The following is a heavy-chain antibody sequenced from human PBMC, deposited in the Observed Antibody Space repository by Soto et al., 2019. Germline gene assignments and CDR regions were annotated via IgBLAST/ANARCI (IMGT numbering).Heavy chain of an antibody. Sequence: RRLSCAASGFTFSSYGMHWVRQAPGKGLEWVAVISYDGSNKYYADSVKGRFTISRDNSKNTLYLQMNSPRAEDTAVYYCAKLNYYDSSGYYARYDAFDIWGQGTMVTVSS. CDR3: AKLNYYDSSGYYARYDAFDI. CDR2: ISYDGSNK. J-gene: IGHJ3*02. D-gene: IGHD3-22*01. CDR1: GFTFSSYG. V-gene: IGHV3-30*18.